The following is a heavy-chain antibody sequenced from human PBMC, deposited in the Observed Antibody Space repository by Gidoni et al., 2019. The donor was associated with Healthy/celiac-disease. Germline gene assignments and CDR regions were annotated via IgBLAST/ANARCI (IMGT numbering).Heavy chain of an antibody. V-gene: IGHV1-3*01. J-gene: IGHJ4*02. D-gene: IGHD3-10*01. CDR1: GYTFTSYA. CDR3: ARVHGSGSYEWDDFFDY. CDR2: INAGNGNT. Sequence: QVPLVQSGAEVKKPGASVKVSCTVSGYTFTSYAMHWVRQAPGQRLEWMGWINAGNGNTKYSKKFQGRVTITRDTAASTAYMELSSRRSEETAVYYCARVHGSGSYEWDDFFDYWGQGTLVTVSS.